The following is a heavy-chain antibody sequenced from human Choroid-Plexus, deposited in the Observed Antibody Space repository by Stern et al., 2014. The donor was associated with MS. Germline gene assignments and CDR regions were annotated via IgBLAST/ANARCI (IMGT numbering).Heavy chain of an antibody. Sequence: VQLVESGGGVAQPGRPLILSCAASGFTFSNFGMPWVRQAPGKGLEWVALISYAGSAKYYADYVKGRFTLFIDNSKNTLYMHMNSLRAEDTAVYYCAKDRQWSTYFFDYWGQGSLVTVSS. D-gene: IGHD2-15*01. J-gene: IGHJ4*02. CDR2: ISYAGSAK. CDR3: AKDRQWSTYFFDY. CDR1: GFTFSNFG. V-gene: IGHV3-30*18.